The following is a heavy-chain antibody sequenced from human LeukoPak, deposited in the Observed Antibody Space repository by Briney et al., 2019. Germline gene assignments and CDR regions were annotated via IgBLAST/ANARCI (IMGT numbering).Heavy chain of an antibody. Sequence: GGSLRLSCAASGLTISGHWMAWVRQAPGKGLEWVSSITSGGDYIYYADSVKGRFTTSRDNAKNSLSLQLNSLRVEDTAVYYCARGHYDVLAASYKWTPDYWGQGTLVTVSS. CDR1: GLTISGHW. CDR3: ARGHYDVLAASYKWTPDY. CDR2: ITSGGDYI. J-gene: IGHJ4*02. D-gene: IGHD3-9*01. V-gene: IGHV3-21*01.